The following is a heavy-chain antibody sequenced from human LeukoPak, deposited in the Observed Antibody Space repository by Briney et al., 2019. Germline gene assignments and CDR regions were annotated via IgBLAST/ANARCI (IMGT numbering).Heavy chain of an antibody. D-gene: IGHD3-10*01. CDR3: ARRSGVGSGTYYIFDY. CDR1: GYRFTNYW. Sequence: GESLKISCEGSGYRFTNYWIAWVRQMPGKGLEWMGIIYPGDSDTRYSPSFQGQVTISADKSINTAYLQWSSLKASDTAIYYCARRSGVGSGTYYIFDYWGQGTLVTVSS. CDR2: IYPGDSDT. J-gene: IGHJ4*02. V-gene: IGHV5-51*01.